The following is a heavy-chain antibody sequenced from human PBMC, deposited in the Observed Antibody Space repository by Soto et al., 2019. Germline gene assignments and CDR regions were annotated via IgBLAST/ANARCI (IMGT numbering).Heavy chain of an antibody. D-gene: IGHD3-16*01. CDR1: GGSISSGGYY. CDR3: ARDNLRLGFGY. CDR2: IYYSGST. V-gene: IGHV4-31*03. Sequence: QVQLQESGPGLVKPSQTLSLTCTVSGGSISSGGYYWSWIRQHPGKGVEWIGCIYYSGSTDYNASLKSRVTISLDTSKNHFSLNLTSVTAADTAVYYCARDNLRLGFGYWGQGTLVSVSS. J-gene: IGHJ4*02.